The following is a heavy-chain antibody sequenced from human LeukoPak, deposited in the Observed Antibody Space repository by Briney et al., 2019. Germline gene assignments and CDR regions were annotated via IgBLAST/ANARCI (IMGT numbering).Heavy chain of an antibody. CDR2: ISGSGDRR. J-gene: IGHJ4*02. CDR1: GFTFSSYA. Sequence: GGSLRLSCAASGFTFSSYAMSWVRQAPGKGLEWVSGISGSGDRRNYADSVKGRFTISRDISKNTLYLQMNSLRAEDTAVYYCARGRRSSGYYGGFDYWGQGTLVTVSS. D-gene: IGHD3-22*01. CDR3: ARGRRSSGYYGGFDY. V-gene: IGHV3-23*01.